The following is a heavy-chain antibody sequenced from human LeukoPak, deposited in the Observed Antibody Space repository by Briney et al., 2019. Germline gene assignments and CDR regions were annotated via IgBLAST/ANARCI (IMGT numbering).Heavy chain of an antibody. CDR2: ISYDGSNK. V-gene: IGHV3-30*18. CDR3: AKGADWFDP. CDR1: GFTFSSYG. Sequence: GGSLRLSCAASGFTFSSYGMHWVRQAPGKGLEWVAVISYDGSNKYYADSVKGRFTISRDNSKNTLYLQMNSLRAEDTAVYYSAKGADWFDPWGQGTLVTVSS. J-gene: IGHJ5*02.